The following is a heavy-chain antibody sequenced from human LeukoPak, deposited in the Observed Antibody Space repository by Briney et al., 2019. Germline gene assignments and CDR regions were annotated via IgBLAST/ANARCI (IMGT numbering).Heavy chain of an antibody. Sequence: QPGGSLRLTCAASGFTFSSYAMSWVRQAPGKGLEWVSAISGSGGSTYSADSVKGRFTISRDNSKNTLYLQMNSLRAEDTAIYYCAKDLKPTGGYYYDGMDVWGQGTTVTVSS. CDR2: ISGSGGST. D-gene: IGHD3-16*01. CDR1: GFTFSSYA. V-gene: IGHV3-23*01. J-gene: IGHJ6*02. CDR3: AKDLKPTGGYYYDGMDV.